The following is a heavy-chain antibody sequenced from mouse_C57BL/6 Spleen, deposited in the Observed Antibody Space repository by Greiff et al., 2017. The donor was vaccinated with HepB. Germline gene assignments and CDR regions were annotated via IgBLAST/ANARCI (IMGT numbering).Heavy chain of an antibody. D-gene: IGHD4-1*01. CDR2: INPSTGGT. V-gene: IGHV1-42*01. Sequence: VQLKESGPELVKPGASVKISCKASGYSFTGYYMNWVKQSPEKSLEWIGEINPSTGGTTYNQKFKAKATLTVDKSSSTAYMQLKSLTSEDSAVYYCARRGTGLDYWGQGTTLTVSS. CDR1: GYSFTGYY. CDR3: ARRGTGLDY. J-gene: IGHJ2*01.